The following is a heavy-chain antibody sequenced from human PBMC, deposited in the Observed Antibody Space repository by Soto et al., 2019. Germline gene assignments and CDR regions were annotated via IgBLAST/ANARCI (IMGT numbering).Heavy chain of an antibody. CDR2: IIPIFGTA. J-gene: IGHJ6*02. V-gene: IGHV1-69*01. Sequence: QVQLVQSGAEVKKPGSSVKVSCKASGGTFSSYAISWVRQAPGQGLEWMGGIIPIFGTANYAQKFQGRVTITADESTSTAYMELSSLRSEDTAVYYCASPDKQGVGANYYYYYGMDVWGQGTTVTVSS. CDR1: GGTFSSYA. D-gene: IGHD1-26*01. CDR3: ASPDKQGVGANYYYYYGMDV.